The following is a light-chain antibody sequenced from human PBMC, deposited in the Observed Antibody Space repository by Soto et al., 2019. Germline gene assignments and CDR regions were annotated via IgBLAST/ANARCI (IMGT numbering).Light chain of an antibody. V-gene: IGLV2-14*01. CDR3: FSHRGVASHV. CDR2: GVT. CDR1: SSDVGAYNY. Sequence: QAVLAQPASASGSPGQSITISCTGTSSDVGAYNYVSWYQQYPGKAPKLMIYGVTNRPSGVSNRSSGSKTGNTASLTISGLQAEDEADYYCFSHRGVASHVFGTGTTVTVL. J-gene: IGLJ1*01.